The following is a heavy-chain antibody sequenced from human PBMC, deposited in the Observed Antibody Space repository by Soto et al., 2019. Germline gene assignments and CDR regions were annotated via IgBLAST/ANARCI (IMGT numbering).Heavy chain of an antibody. CDR3: ARDRITIFGVVIISDHNWFDP. J-gene: IGHJ5*02. Sequence: GSLRLSCAASGXTFSSYTMNWVRQAPGKGLEVVSAVSSSSSYIYYADSVKGRFTISRDNANNSLYMQMNRLRAENTDLYYCARDRITIFGVVIISDHNWFDPWGQGTLAPISS. D-gene: IGHD3-3*01. CDR2: VSSSSSYI. CDR1: GXTFSSYT. V-gene: IGHV3-21*01.